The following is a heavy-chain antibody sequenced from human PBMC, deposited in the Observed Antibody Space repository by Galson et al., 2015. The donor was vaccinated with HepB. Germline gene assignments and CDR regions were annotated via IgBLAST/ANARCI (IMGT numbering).Heavy chain of an antibody. CDR1: GFTFDDYT. D-gene: IGHD6-13*01. Sequence: SLRLSCAASGFTFDDYTMHWVRQSPGKGLEWVSGIYCSSDTIDYADSVKGRFTISRDNAKKSLYLQMNSLRAEDTAVYYCARSNSNSWFLYFQHWSQGTCVTVS. J-gene: IGHJ1*01. CDR3: ARSNSNSWFLYFQH. CDR2: IYCSSDTI. V-gene: IGHV3-9*01.